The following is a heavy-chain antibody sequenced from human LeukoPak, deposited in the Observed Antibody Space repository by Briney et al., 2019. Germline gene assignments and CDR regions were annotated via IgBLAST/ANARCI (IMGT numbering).Heavy chain of an antibody. CDR1: GFTFSSYG. D-gene: IGHD6-6*01. CDR3: ARQGYSSSSGGWFDP. J-gene: IGHJ5*02. V-gene: IGHV3-30*03. Sequence: GGSLRLSCAASGFTFSSYGMHWVRQAPGKGLEWVAVISYDGSNKYYADSVKGRFAISRDNSKNTLYLQMNSLRAEDTAVYYCARQGYSSSSGGWFDPWGQGTLVTVSS. CDR2: ISYDGSNK.